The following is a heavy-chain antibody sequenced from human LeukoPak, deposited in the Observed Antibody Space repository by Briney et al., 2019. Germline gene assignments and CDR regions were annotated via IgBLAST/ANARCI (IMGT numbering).Heavy chain of an antibody. V-gene: IGHV3-13*04. CDR1: GFTFSSYD. CDR2: IGTAGYT. J-gene: IGHJ2*01. CDR3: ARVLAVAGRNWYFDL. D-gene: IGHD6-19*01. Sequence: GGSLRLSCAASGFTFSSYDMHWVRQTEGKGLEWVSVIGTAGYTYYSGSVKGRFTISRKNAENSLYLQMNSLRAGDTAVYYCARVLAVAGRNWYFDLWGRGTLVTVSS.